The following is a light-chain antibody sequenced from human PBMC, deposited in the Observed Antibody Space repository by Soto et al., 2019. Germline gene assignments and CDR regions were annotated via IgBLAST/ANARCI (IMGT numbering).Light chain of an antibody. CDR1: SSDVGGYNY. J-gene: IGLJ3*02. CDR3: SSYAGSNNWV. Sequence: QSALTQPPSASGSPGQSVTISCTGTSSDVGGYNYVSWYQHHPGKAPKVMISEVDKRPSGVPDRFSGSKSGNTASLTVSGLQAEDEADYYCSSYAGSNNWVFGGGTMLTVL. V-gene: IGLV2-8*01. CDR2: EVD.